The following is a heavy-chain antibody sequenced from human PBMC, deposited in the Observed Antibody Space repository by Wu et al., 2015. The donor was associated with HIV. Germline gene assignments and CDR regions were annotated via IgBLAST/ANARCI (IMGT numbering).Heavy chain of an antibody. Sequence: QVQLVQSGAEVKKPGASVKVSCKASGYTFTSYYMHWVRQAPGQGLEWMGIINPSGGSTSYAQKFQGRVTMTRDTSTSTVYMELSSLRSEDTAVYYCARASKAAFGGNHYYMDVWGKGTTVHRLL. V-gene: IGHV1-46*03. D-gene: IGHD4-23*01. CDR3: ARASKAAFGGNHYYMDV. CDR2: INPSGGST. CDR1: GYTFTSYY. J-gene: IGHJ6*03.